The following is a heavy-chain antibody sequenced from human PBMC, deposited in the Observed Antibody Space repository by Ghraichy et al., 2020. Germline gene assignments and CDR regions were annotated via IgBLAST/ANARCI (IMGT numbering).Heavy chain of an antibody. V-gene: IGHV4-34*01. CDR2: INHSGST. J-gene: IGHJ4*02. D-gene: IGHD4-17*01. CDR1: GGSFSGYY. CDR3: ARERPYYGDYL. Sequence: SETLSLTCAVYGGSFSGYYWSWIRQPPGKGLEWIGEINHSGSTNYNPSLKSRVTISVDTSKNQFSLKLSSVTAADTAVYYCARERPYYGDYLWGQGTLVTVS.